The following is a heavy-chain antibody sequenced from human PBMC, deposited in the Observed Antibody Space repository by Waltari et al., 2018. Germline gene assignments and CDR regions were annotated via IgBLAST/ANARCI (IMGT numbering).Heavy chain of an antibody. CDR2: IYTSGGT. Sequence: QVQLQESGPGLVKPSQTLSLTCTVSGGSISSGSYYWNWIRKPAGKGLEWIGYIYTSGGTTHHPSPNSRVTISVEPSKNQFSLKLSSVTAADTAVYYCARDLVDSRYYFDYWGQGTLVTVSS. D-gene: IGHD2-15*01. V-gene: IGHV4-61*09. CDR3: ARDLVDSRYYFDY. J-gene: IGHJ4*02. CDR1: GGSISSGSYY.